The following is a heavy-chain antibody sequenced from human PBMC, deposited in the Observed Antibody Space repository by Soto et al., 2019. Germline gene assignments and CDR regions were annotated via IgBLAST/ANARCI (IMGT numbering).Heavy chain of an antibody. D-gene: IGHD1-26*01. J-gene: IGHJ4*02. Sequence: SETLSLTCNVSGVSISDTSYYWGWIRQPPGKGLEWIGTIYFNGKTFYNPSLKSRLTISVDTSKNQISLRLTSVTAADTAVYYCARHGGATYFDYWGQGTLVTVSS. CDR3: ARHGGATYFDY. V-gene: IGHV4-39*01. CDR2: IYFNGKT. CDR1: GVSISDTSYY.